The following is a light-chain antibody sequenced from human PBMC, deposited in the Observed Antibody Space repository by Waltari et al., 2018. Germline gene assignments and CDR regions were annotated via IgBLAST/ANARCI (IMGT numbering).Light chain of an antibody. J-gene: IGKJ1*01. CDR2: GAS. Sequence: DIVMTQSPATLSVSPGEGATLSCRASQSVSSNLAWYQQRPGQAPRLLIYGASTRATGIPARFSGSGSGTKFTLTISSLQSEDFTVYYCQQYNNWPWTFGQGTEVEIK. CDR1: QSVSSN. CDR3: QQYNNWPWT. V-gene: IGKV3-15*01.